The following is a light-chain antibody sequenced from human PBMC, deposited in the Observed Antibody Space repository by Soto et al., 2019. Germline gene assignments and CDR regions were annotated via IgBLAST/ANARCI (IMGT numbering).Light chain of an antibody. CDR3: QQYNNWLWT. CDR1: QNISSN. CDR2: GAS. J-gene: IGKJ1*01. V-gene: IGKV3-15*01. Sequence: EIVMTQSPATLSVSPGERATLSCRASQNISSNLAWYQQKPGQAPRVLIAGASTRATGIPARFSGSGSGTEFPLTISSLQSEDFAVYYCQQYNNWLWTFGQGTKVEI.